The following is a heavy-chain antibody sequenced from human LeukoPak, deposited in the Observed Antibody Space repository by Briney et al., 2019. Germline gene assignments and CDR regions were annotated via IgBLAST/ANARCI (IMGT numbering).Heavy chain of an antibody. CDR1: GFTFSSYW. CDR3: ARDQIVGATKAPDY. Sequence: GSLLLSCAASGFTFSSYWMHWVRQAPGKGLVWVSRINSDGSSTSYADSVKGRFTISRDNAKNTLYLQMNSLRAEDTAVYYCARDQIVGATKAPDYWGQGTLVTVSS. V-gene: IGHV3-74*01. J-gene: IGHJ4*02. D-gene: IGHD1-26*01. CDR2: INSDGSST.